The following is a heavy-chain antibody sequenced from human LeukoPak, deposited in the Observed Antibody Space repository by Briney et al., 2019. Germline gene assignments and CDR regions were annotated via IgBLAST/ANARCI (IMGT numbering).Heavy chain of an antibody. Sequence: SETLSLTCSVSGYSISSGYYWGLIRQPPGKGLQWIANIYQSGNTNYNPSLKSRVTISVDTSKNQFSLKLSSVTAADTAVYYCARHYREYYYDSSGPSDYWGQGTLVTVSS. CDR3: ARHYREYYYDSSGPSDY. CDR1: GYSISSGYY. J-gene: IGHJ4*02. V-gene: IGHV4-38-2*01. D-gene: IGHD3-22*01. CDR2: IYQSGNT.